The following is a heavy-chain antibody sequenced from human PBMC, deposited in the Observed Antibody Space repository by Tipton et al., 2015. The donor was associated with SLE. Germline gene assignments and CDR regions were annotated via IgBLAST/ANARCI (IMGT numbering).Heavy chain of an antibody. J-gene: IGHJ6*03. Sequence: TLSLTCDVSDYPANSDYYWGWFRQPPRKGLEWIGNIYFGGRTYDNPSLQSQFTISVDTSKNQFSLKLSSVTAADTAVYYCASGMVRGVIAKSYYMDVWGSGTTVTVSS. CDR1: DYPANSDYY. D-gene: IGHD3-10*01. CDR3: ASGMVRGVIAKSYYMDV. CDR2: IYFGGRT. V-gene: IGHV4-38-2*01.